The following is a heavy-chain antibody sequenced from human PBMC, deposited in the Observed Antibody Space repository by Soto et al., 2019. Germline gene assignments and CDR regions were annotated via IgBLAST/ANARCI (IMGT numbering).Heavy chain of an antibody. D-gene: IGHD5-12*01. CDR2: IIPIFGTA. J-gene: IGHJ4*02. V-gene: IGHV1-69*13. CDR1: GGTFSSYA. Sequence: GASVKFSCKASGGTFSSYAISWVRQAPGQGLEWMGGIIPIFGTANYAQKFQGRATITADESTSTAYMELSSLRSEDTAVYYCARSEGGYGPDYWGQGTLVTVSS. CDR3: ARSEGGYGPDY.